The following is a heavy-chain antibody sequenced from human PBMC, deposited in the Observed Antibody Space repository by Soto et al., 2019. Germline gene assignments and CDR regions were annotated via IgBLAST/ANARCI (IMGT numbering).Heavy chain of an antibody. D-gene: IGHD2-21*01. CDR3: ARFTGGDSPPNYFDY. Sequence: GASVKVSYKASGGTFSSYSISWVRQAPGQGLEWMGGIIPIFGTANYAQKFQGRVTITADESTSTAYMELSSLRSEDTAVYYCARFTGGDSPPNYFDYWGQGTLVTVSS. V-gene: IGHV1-69*13. J-gene: IGHJ4*02. CDR2: IIPIFGTA. CDR1: GGTFSSYS.